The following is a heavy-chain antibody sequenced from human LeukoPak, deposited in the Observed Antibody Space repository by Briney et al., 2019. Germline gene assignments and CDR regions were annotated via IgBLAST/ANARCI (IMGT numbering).Heavy chain of an antibody. D-gene: IGHD2-21*02. V-gene: IGHV3-23*01. CDR1: GFTFSSYA. CDR3: ARVCGGDCRNDAFDI. CDR2: ISGSGGGT. J-gene: IGHJ3*02. Sequence: GGSLRLSCAASGFTFSSYAMSWVRQAPGKGLAWVSAISGSGGGTYYADSVKGRFTISRDNSKNTLYLQMNSLRAEDTAVYYCARVCGGDCRNDAFDIWGQGTMVTVSS.